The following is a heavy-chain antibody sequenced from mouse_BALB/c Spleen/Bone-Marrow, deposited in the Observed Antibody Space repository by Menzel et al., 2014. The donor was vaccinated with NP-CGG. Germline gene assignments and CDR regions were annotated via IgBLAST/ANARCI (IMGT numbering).Heavy chain of an antibody. Sequence: EVHLVESGPSLVKPSQTLSLPCSVTGDSITSGYWNWIRKFPGNKLEYMGYISYSGSTYYNPSLKSRISITRDTSKDXYYLQLNSVTTEDTATFYCARGGGTGFDYWGQGTTLTVSS. V-gene: IGHV3-8*02. J-gene: IGHJ2*01. CDR1: GDSITSGY. D-gene: IGHD3-3*01. CDR3: ARGGGTGFDY. CDR2: ISYSGST.